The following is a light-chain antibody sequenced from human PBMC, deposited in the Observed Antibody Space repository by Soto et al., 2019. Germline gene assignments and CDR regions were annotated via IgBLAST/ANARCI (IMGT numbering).Light chain of an antibody. CDR3: AAWDDSLNGRWV. CDR2: SNN. J-gene: IGLJ3*02. CDR1: SSNIGSNT. V-gene: IGLV1-44*01. Sequence: QSVLTQPPSASGTPGQRVTISCSGSSSNIGSNTVNWYQQVPGTAPKLLMYSNNQRPSGVPDRFSGSKSGTSASLAISGLQSEDEADYYCAAWDDSLNGRWVFGGGTKVTVL.